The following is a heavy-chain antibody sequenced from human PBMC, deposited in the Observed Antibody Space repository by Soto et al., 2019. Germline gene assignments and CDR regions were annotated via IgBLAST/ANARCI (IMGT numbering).Heavy chain of an antibody. CDR1: GFTFSSHG. CDR3: AKGAIYDSSGYYYDH. Sequence: GGSLRLSCAASGFTFSSHGLHWVRQAPGKGLEWVAFISYDVTYKYYADSVKGRFTISRDNSENTVYLQMNSLRADDTAVYYCAKGAIYDSSGYYYDHWGQGALVTVSS. J-gene: IGHJ5*02. V-gene: IGHV3-30*18. D-gene: IGHD3-22*01. CDR2: ISYDVTYK.